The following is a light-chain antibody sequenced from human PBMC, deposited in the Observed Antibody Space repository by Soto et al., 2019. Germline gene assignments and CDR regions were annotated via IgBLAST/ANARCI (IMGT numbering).Light chain of an antibody. Sequence: EIVMTQSPATLSVSPGERATLSCRASQSVSSDLAWYQHKPGQAPRLLIYGASTRATGLPARFSGSGSGTEFTLTISSLQSEDFAVYYCQQYNNWPPLTFGGGTKVEIK. CDR2: GAS. CDR1: QSVSSD. J-gene: IGKJ4*01. CDR3: QQYNNWPPLT. V-gene: IGKV3-15*01.